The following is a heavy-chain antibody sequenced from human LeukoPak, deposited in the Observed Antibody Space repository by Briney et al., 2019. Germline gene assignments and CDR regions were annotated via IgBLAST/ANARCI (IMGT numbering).Heavy chain of an antibody. J-gene: IGHJ4*02. V-gene: IGHV3-30-3*01. CDR3: ARGRGGYSYGYFDY. Sequence: PGGSLRLSCAASGFTFSSYAMHWVRQAPGKGLEWVAVISYDGSNKYYADSVKGRFTISRDNSKNTLYLQMNSLRAEDTAVYYCARGRGGYSYGYFDYWGQGTLVTVSS. CDR2: ISYDGSNK. CDR1: GFTFSSYA. D-gene: IGHD5-18*01.